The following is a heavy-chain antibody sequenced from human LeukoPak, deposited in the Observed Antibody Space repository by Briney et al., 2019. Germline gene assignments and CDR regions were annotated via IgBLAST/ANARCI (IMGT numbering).Heavy chain of an antibody. Sequence: GGSLRLSCAASEFSVGSNYMTCVRQAPGKGLEWVSLIYSGGSTYYADSVKGRFTISRDNSKNTLYLQMNSLRAEDTAVYYCARDRLHYGEYEKTFDYWGQGTLVTVSS. V-gene: IGHV3-66*01. CDR3: ARDRLHYGEYEKTFDY. CDR2: IYSGGST. CDR1: EFSVGSNY. D-gene: IGHD4-17*01. J-gene: IGHJ4*02.